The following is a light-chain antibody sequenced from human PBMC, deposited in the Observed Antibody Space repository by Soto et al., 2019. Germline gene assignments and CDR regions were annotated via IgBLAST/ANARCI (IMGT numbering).Light chain of an antibody. CDR2: AAS. J-gene: IGKJ1*01. CDR3: QQSYISVAT. CDR1: QSIRTY. Sequence: DFQMTQSPSSLSASIGDRVTITCRASQSIRTYLNWYQQKPGKAPQLLIYAASRLPSGVPSRFSGSGSGTDLMLTISSLQTEDFSTSYCQQSYISVATFGQGTKVEIK. V-gene: IGKV1-39*01.